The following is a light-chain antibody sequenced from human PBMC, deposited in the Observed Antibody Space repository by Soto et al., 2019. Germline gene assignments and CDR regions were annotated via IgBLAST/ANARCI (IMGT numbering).Light chain of an antibody. V-gene: IGKV3-20*01. J-gene: IGKJ1*01. CDR3: QQYGRTSWT. CDR1: QSVSTNF. Sequence: EIVLTQSPGTLSLSPGEGATLSCRASQSVSTNFFAWYQQKPGQAPRLLIYGASTRATGIPDRFSGSGSGTEFPLTISRLEPEDFAVYYCQQYGRTSWTFGQGTKVELK. CDR2: GAS.